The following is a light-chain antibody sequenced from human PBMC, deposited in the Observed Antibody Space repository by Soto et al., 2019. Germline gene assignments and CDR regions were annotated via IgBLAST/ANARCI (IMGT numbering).Light chain of an antibody. V-gene: IGKV1-27*01. CDR3: QKYSSVPV. CDR1: QDIRNF. Sequence: DIQMTQSTPSLSASVGDRVTITCRASQDIRNFVAWYQQKPGKAPTLLIYAASTLQSGVPSRFSGSGSGTDFTLTINSLQPEDVATYSCQKYSSVPVFGPGTKVEIK. J-gene: IGKJ3*01. CDR2: AAS.